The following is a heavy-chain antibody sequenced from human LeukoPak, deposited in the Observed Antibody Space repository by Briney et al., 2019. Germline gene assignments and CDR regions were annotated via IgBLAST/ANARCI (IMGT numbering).Heavy chain of an antibody. CDR2: INDSGST. V-gene: IGHV4-34*01. CDR1: GGSFSGYY. J-gene: IGHJ5*02. CDR3: ARRRAGVTMVRGAINWFDP. D-gene: IGHD3-10*01. Sequence: SETLSLTCAVHGGSFSGYYWSWIRQPPGKGLEWIGEINDSGSTNYNPSLKSRVIISIDTSKNQFFLELSSVTAADTAVYYCARRRAGVTMVRGAINWFDPWGQGTLVTVSS.